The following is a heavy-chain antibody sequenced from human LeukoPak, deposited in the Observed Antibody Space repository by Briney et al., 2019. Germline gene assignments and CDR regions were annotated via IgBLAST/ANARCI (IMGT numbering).Heavy chain of an antibody. CDR2: ISGSGGST. J-gene: IGHJ4*02. CDR1: GFTFSSYA. Sequence: GGSLRLSCAASGFTFSSYAMSWVRQAPGKGLEWVSAISGSGGSTYYADSVKGRFTISRDNSKNTLYLKMNSLRAEDTAVYYCAKEEAARRGMDYFDYWGQGTLVTVSS. D-gene: IGHD6-6*01. V-gene: IGHV3-23*01. CDR3: AKEEAARRGMDYFDY.